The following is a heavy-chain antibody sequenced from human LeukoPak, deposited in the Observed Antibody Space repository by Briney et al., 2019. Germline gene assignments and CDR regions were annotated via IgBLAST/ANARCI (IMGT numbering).Heavy chain of an antibody. CDR3: AREGGSGTYSVFDY. J-gene: IGHJ4*02. CDR1: GDSVSSNSAA. V-gene: IGHV6-1*01. CDR2: TYYGSKWYS. D-gene: IGHD1-26*01. Sequence: SQTLSLTCAISGDSVSSNSAAWNWIRQSPSRGLEWLGRTYYGSKWYSDYAGSVKSRITINPDTSKNRIFLQLNSVTPEDTAMYYCAREGGSGTYSVFDYWGQGILVTVSS.